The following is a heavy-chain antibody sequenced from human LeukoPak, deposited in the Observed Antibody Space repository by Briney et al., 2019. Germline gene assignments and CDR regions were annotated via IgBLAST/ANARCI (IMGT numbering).Heavy chain of an antibody. CDR1: GGSISSSSYY. CDR2: INHRGST. J-gene: IGHJ4*02. Sequence: PSETLSLTCTVSGGSISSSSYYWSWTRQPPGKGLEWIGEINHRGSTNYNPSLKSRVTISVDTSKNQFSLKLSSVTAADTAVYYCARRRGGYCSGGSCHRFDYWGQGTLVTVSS. CDR3: ARRRGGYCSGGSCHRFDY. D-gene: IGHD2-15*01. V-gene: IGHV4-39*07.